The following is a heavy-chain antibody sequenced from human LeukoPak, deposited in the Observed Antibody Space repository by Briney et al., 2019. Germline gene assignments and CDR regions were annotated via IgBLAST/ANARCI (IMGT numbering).Heavy chain of an antibody. CDR3: ATTNCSGGSCYPDWFDP. CDR1: GFTFTSSA. CDR2: IVAGSGNT. J-gene: IGHJ5*02. D-gene: IGHD2-15*01. Sequence: GASVKVSCKASGFTFTSSAMQWVRQARGQRLEWIGWIVAGSGNTNYAQKFQERVTITRDMSTSTAYMELSSLRSEDTAVYYCATTNCSGGSCYPDWFDPWGQGTLVTVSS. V-gene: IGHV1-58*02.